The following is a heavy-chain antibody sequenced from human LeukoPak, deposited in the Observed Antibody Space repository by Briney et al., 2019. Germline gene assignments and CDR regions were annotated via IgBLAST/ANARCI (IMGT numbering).Heavy chain of an antibody. CDR3: AKDASGWYPNYYGLDV. Sequence: GRSLRLSCAASGFSFSNYVMHWVRQAPGRGLEWVAVISYDGSNEYYADSVKGRVTVSRDNSKNTLLLQMNSLRPEDTAVYYCAKDASGWYPNYYGLDVWGRGTTVTVSS. CDR1: GFSFSNYV. D-gene: IGHD6-19*01. J-gene: IGHJ6*02. V-gene: IGHV3-30*18. CDR2: ISYDGSNE.